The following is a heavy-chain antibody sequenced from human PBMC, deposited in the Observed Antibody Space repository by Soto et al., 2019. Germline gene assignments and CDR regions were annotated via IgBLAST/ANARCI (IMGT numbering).Heavy chain of an antibody. CDR1: GYTFTSYG. CDR2: ISAYNGNT. Sequence: GASVKVSCKASGYTFTSYGISWVRQAPGQGIEWMGWISAYNGNTNYAQKLQGRVTMTTDTSTSTAYMELRSLRSDDTAVYYCARDRGDYDFWSGYYFYFDYWGQGTLVTVSS. V-gene: IGHV1-18*04. D-gene: IGHD3-3*01. CDR3: ARDRGDYDFWSGYYFYFDY. J-gene: IGHJ4*02.